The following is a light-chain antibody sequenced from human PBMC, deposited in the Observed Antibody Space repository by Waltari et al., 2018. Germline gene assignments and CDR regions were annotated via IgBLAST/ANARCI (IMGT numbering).Light chain of an antibody. V-gene: IGLV1-47*01. J-gene: IGLJ2*01. CDR3: AAWDDSLSGPV. CDR2: RNN. CDR1: SSNIGSNY. Sequence: QSVLTQPPSASGTPGQRVPIPCSGSSSNIGSNYVYWYQQLPGPAPKLLIYRNNQRPSGVPDRFSGSKSGTSASLAISGLRSEDEADYYCAAWDDSLSGPVFGGGTKLTVL.